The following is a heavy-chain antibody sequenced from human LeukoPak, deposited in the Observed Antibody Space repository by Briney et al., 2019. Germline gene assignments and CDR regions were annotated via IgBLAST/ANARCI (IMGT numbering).Heavy chain of an antibody. D-gene: IGHD3-16*01. CDR1: GFTFSSYS. V-gene: IGHV3-48*01. Sequence: GGSLRLSCAASGFTFSSYSMNWVRQAPGKGLEWVSFISSSSRTIYYADSVKGRFTISRDNAKNSLYLQMNSLRAEDTAVYYCARGVRDAFDIWGQGTMVTVSS. CDR2: ISSSSRTI. CDR3: ARGVRDAFDI. J-gene: IGHJ3*02.